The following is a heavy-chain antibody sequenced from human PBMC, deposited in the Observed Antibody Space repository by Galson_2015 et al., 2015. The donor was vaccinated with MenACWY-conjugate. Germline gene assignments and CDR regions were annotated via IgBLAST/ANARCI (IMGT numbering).Heavy chain of an antibody. CDR1: GYSFTSYW. Sequence: QSGAEVKKPGESLRISCKGSGYSFTSYWISWVRQMPGRGLEWMGRIDPSDSYTNYSPSFQGHVTISADKSISTAYLQWSSLKASDTAMYYRVSLGWGIYSSSWPEFDYWGQGTLVTVSS. V-gene: IGHV5-10-1*01. D-gene: IGHD6-13*01. CDR2: IDPSDSYT. J-gene: IGHJ4*02. CDR3: VSLGWGIYSSSWPEFDY.